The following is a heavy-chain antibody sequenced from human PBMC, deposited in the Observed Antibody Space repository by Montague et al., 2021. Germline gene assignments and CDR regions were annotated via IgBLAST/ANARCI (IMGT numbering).Heavy chain of an antibody. CDR2: MYYSGST. CDR3: ARGGLATGDFDY. V-gene: IGHV4-31*03. Sequence: TLSLTCTVSGDSLSSVCYSWTWIRQHPGKGLEWIGYMYYSGSTYYNPSLKSRVTISGDTSKNHFSLRLTSVTAAATAVYYCARGGLATGDFDYWGQGTLVTVSS. J-gene: IGHJ4*02. CDR1: GDSLSSVCYS. D-gene: IGHD6-13*01.